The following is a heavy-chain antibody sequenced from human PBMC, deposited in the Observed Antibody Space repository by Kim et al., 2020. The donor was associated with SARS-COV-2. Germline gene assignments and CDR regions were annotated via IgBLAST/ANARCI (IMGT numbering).Heavy chain of an antibody. CDR1: GFIFGSYW. D-gene: IGHD5-18*01. V-gene: IGHV3-7*01. CDR3: ARGMRDSKNHVLDV. CDR2: IEDEGNEK. Sequence: GGSLRLSCAASGFIFGSYWMDWVRQAPGKGLEWVANIEDEGNEKYYAASVKGRFTISRDNGKNLMYLQINSLRVADTAIYYCARGMRDSKNHVLDVWGQGTAVTVSS. J-gene: IGHJ6*02.